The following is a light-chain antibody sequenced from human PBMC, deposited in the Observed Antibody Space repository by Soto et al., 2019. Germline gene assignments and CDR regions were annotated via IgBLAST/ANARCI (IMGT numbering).Light chain of an antibody. Sequence: EIVMTPPPATLSESPGERATLSCRASQSVSSNLAWYQPKTGQAHRILIYDASNRATGIPSRFSGSGSGKEGNLTISSLQPDDGATYYGQHYNSYSEAVGQVTKGDIK. J-gene: IGKJ1*01. V-gene: IGKV3D-15*01. CDR1: QSVSSN. CDR3: QHYNSYSEA. CDR2: DAS.